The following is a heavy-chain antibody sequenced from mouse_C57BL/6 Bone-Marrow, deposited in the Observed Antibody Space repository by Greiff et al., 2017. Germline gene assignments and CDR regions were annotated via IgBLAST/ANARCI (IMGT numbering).Heavy chain of an antibody. D-gene: IGHD2-1*01. V-gene: IGHV2-9*01. Sequence: VQLQESGPGLVAPSPSLSITCTVSGFSLTSYGVDWVRQSPGKGLEWMGVIWGGGSTNCNSELMSRLSISNDNSKSQVFLKMNSLQNDDTAMYYCTKHPRYYGKVDYAIGYWGQGTSVTVSS. CDR2: IWGGGST. CDR3: TKHPRYYGKVDYAIGY. CDR1: GFSLTSYG. J-gene: IGHJ4*01.